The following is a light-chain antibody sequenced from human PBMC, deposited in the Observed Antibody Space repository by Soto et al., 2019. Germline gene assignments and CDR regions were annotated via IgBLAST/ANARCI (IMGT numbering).Light chain of an antibody. V-gene: IGKV1-5*03. J-gene: IGKJ1*01. CDR1: QSISTW. Sequence: DIKMPQPPSTLSASVEARVTITCRASQSISTWLAWYQQTPGKAPKLLIYKASSLESGVPSRFSGSGSGTEFTLTISSLQPDDFATYYCQQYNRYWTFGQGTKVEIK. CDR3: QQYNRYWT. CDR2: KAS.